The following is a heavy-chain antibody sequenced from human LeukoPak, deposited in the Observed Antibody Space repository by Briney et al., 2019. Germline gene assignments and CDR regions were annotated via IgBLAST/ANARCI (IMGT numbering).Heavy chain of an antibody. CDR3: ARVSPPGYGILEK. V-gene: IGHV4-4*07. J-gene: IGHJ4*02. D-gene: IGHD5-18*01. CDR2: INTSGDT. CDR1: GGSITNYY. Sequence: PSETLSLTCTVSGGSITNYYWSWIRQSAGKGLEWIGRINTSGDTSYNPSIRSRVTMSVDTSKNQFSLKLSSVTAADTAMYYCARVSPPGYGILEKWGQGTLVTVSS.